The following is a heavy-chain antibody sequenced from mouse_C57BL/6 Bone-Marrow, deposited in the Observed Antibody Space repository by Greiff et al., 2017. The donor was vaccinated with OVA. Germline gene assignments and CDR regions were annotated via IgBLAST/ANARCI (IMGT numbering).Heavy chain of an antibody. J-gene: IGHJ2*01. CDR2: IDPSDSYP. Sequence: VQLQQPGAELVKPGASVKLSCKASGYTFTSYWMQWVKQRPGQGLEWIGEIDPSDSYPNYTQKFQGKATLTVDTSSSTAYMQRSSLTSEDSAFYYCAREGDGYYFDYWGQGTTLTVSS. V-gene: IGHV1-50*01. D-gene: IGHD3-3*01. CDR1: GYTFTSYW. CDR3: AREGDGYYFDY.